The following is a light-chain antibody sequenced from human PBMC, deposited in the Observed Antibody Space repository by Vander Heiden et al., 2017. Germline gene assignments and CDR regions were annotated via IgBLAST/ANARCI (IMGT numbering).Light chain of an antibody. J-gene: IGLJ1*01. Sequence: QSALTQPASVSGSPGQSITISCTGTSSDVGGYNYVSWYQQHPGKAPNLMIYDVSNRPSEVSNRFSGSKSGNTASLTISGLQAEDEADYYCSSYTSSSTLYVFGTGTKVTIL. V-gene: IGLV2-14*01. CDR1: SSDVGGYNY. CDR3: SSYTSSSTLYV. CDR2: DVS.